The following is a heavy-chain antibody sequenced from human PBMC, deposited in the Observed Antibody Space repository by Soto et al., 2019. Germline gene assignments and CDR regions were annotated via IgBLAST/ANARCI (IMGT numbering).Heavy chain of an antibody. J-gene: IGHJ6*02. CDR1: GFTFSSYA. V-gene: IGHV3-30-3*01. D-gene: IGHD3-3*01. Sequence: GGSLRLSCAASGFTFSSYAMHWVRQAPGKGLEWVAVISYDGSNKYYADSVKGRFTISRDNSKNTLYLQMNSLRAEDTAVYYCARDKGDTIFGVVTLSYGMDVWGQGTTVTAP. CDR2: ISYDGSNK. CDR3: ARDKGDTIFGVVTLSYGMDV.